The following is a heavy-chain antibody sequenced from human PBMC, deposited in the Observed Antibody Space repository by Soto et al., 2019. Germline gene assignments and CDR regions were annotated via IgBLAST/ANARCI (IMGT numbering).Heavy chain of an antibody. V-gene: IGHV3-33*08. J-gene: IGHJ6*02. Sequence: PGGSLRLSCAASGFTFSSYGMHWVRQAPGKGLEWVAVIWYDGSNKYYADSVKGRFTISRDNSKNTLYLQMNSLRAEDTAVYYCARDPYSSSHGNLRGGYGMDVWGQGTTVTVSS. CDR3: ARDPYSSSHGNLRGGYGMDV. CDR1: GFTFSSYG. D-gene: IGHD6-13*01. CDR2: IWYDGSNK.